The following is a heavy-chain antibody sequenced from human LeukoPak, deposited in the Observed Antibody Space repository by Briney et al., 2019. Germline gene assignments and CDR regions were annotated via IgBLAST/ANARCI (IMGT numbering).Heavy chain of an antibody. CDR3: ARHRRPGVGAVHGDAFDI. CDR2: LYHSGRT. D-gene: IGHD1-26*01. Sequence: SESLSLTCAVSGYSISSGYYWGWIPQPPGKGVEGFWSLYHSGRTYYYPSLKSRVTISVDPSKNQVPLQLSSVTAEDTAVYYGARHRRPGVGAVHGDAFDIWGQGTMVTVSS. J-gene: IGHJ3*02. V-gene: IGHV4-38-2*01. CDR1: GYSISSGYY.